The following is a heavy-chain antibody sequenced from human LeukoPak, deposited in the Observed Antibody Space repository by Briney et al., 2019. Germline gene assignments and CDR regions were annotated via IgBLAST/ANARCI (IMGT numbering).Heavy chain of an antibody. D-gene: IGHD3-22*01. CDR1: GYSFMTYW. Sequence: GESLKISCKGSGYSFMTYWIGWVRQMPGKGLEWMAIIYPGDSDTKCSPSFQDQVTISADKSINTAYLHWRSLKASDTAMYYCARLSMIDTFDIWGLGTVVTVSS. V-gene: IGHV5-51*01. CDR3: ARLSMIDTFDI. CDR2: IYPGDSDT. J-gene: IGHJ3*02.